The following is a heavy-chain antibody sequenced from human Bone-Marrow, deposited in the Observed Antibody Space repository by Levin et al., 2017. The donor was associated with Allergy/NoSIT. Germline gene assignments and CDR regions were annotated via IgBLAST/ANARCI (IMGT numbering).Heavy chain of an antibody. Sequence: AGGSLRLSCAASGFTFRNYDMHWVRQAPGRGLEWVSTINTAGDTSYPGSVKGRFTISREDAKNSVFLHMNSLGAGDTAIYYCARERYDVLRGYFGMDVWGQGTTVTVSS. V-gene: IGHV3-13*01. CDR3: ARERYDVLRGYFGMDV. CDR1: GFTFRNYD. J-gene: IGHJ6*02. CDR2: INTAGDT. D-gene: IGHD3-9*01.